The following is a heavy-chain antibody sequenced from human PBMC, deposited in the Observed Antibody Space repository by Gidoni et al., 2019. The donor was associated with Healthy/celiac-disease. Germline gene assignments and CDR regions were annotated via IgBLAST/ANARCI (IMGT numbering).Heavy chain of an antibody. D-gene: IGHD6-25*01. V-gene: IGHV3-7*01. CDR2: IKQEGSEN. J-gene: IGHJ2*01. CDR3: ARGNAAAEYFDL. CDR1: GFTFSSHW. Sequence: VQLVESGGGLVQPGGSLRLSCAASGFTFSSHWMSWVRQAPGKGLEWVANIKQEGSENYYVDSVKGRFTISRDNAKNSLYLQMNSLRAEDTAVDYCARGNAAAEYFDLWGRGTLVTVSS.